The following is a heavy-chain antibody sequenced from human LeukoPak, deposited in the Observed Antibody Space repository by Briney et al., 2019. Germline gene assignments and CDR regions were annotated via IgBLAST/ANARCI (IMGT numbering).Heavy chain of an antibody. CDR3: ARRRIAAAALDY. Sequence: ASVKVSCKASGYTFTSYDINWVRQATGQGLEWRGCMNPNSGNTGYAQKFQGRVTITRNTSISTAYMELSSLRSEDTAVYYCARRRIAAAALDYWGQGTLVTVSS. V-gene: IGHV1-8*03. CDR1: GYTFTSYD. CDR2: MNPNSGNT. J-gene: IGHJ4*02. D-gene: IGHD6-13*01.